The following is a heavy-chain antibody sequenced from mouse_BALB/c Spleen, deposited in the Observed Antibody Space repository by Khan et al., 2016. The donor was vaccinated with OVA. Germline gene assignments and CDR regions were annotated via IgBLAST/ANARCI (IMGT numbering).Heavy chain of an antibody. Sequence: LVQSGGSRKLSCAASGFTFTSYGMHWIRQAPEKGLEWVAYISSDSNTIYYADTVKGRFTISRDNPKNTLFLQMTSLRSGDTAMYFCATSYFYGYYFDYWGQGTILTVSS. CDR3: ATSYFYGYYFDY. J-gene: IGHJ2*01. D-gene: IGHD1-1*01. V-gene: IGHV5-17*02. CDR2: ISSDSNTI. CDR1: GFTFTSYG.